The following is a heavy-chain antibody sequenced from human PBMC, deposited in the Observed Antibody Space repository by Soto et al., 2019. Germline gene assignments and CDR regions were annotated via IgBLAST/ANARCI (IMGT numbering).Heavy chain of an antibody. V-gene: IGHV3-7*01. Sequence: GGSLRLSCAASGFTFSSYWMSWVRQAPGKGLEWVANIKQDGSEKYYVDSVKGRFTISRDNAKNSLYLQMNSLRAEHTAVYYCARRAVEPREYYYYYYMDVWGKGTTVTVSS. CDR1: GFTFSSYW. D-gene: IGHD6-19*01. CDR2: IKQDGSEK. J-gene: IGHJ6*03. CDR3: ARRAVEPREYYYYYYMDV.